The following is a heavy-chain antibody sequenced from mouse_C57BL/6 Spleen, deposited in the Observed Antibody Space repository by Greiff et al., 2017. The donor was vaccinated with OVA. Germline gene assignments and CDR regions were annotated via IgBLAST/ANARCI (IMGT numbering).Heavy chain of an antibody. V-gene: IGHV1-54*01. Sequence: QVHVKQSGAELVRPGTSVKVSCKASGYAFTNYLIEWVKQRPGQGLEWIGVINPGSGGTNYNEKFKGKATLTADKSSSTAYMQLSSLTSEDSAVYFCATGPYYGSSPAWFAYWGQGTLVTVSA. J-gene: IGHJ3*01. CDR1: GYAFTNYL. D-gene: IGHD1-1*01. CDR3: ATGPYYGSSPAWFAY. CDR2: INPGSGGT.